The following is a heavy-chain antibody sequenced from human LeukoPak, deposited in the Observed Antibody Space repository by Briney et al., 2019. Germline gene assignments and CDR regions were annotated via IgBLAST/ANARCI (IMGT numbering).Heavy chain of an antibody. CDR2: IIPIFGTV. CDR3: ARSGNYYDNSVAGWFDP. V-gene: IGHV1-69*13. J-gene: IGHJ5*02. Sequence: GASVKVSCKASGYTFTSSGISWVRQAPGQGLEWMGGIIPIFGTVYYAQNFQGRVTITADESTSTAYMELRSPRFGDTAVYYCARSGNYYDNSVAGWFDPWGQGTLVTVSS. CDR1: GYTFTSSG. D-gene: IGHD3-22*01.